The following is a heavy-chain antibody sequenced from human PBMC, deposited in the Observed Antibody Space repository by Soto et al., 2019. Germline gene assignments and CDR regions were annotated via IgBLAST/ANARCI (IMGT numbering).Heavy chain of an antibody. V-gene: IGHV3-23*01. J-gene: IGHJ4*02. CDR1: GFSFSRYA. Sequence: PXXSLRLSCAASGFSFSRYAMSWVLQAPGKGLEWVSAISGSGGSTYYADSVKGRFTISRDNSKNTLYLQMNSLRAEDTAVYYCAKDADFWSGFPPLDYWGQGTLVTVSS. CDR2: ISGSGGST. CDR3: AKDADFWSGFPPLDY. D-gene: IGHD3-3*01.